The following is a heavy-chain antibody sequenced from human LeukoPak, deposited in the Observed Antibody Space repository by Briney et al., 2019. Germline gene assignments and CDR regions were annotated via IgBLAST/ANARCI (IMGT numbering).Heavy chain of an antibody. CDR2: ISSSSSTI. J-gene: IGHJ4*02. V-gene: IGHV3-48*02. CDR3: ARDPARARSYSGGYPDY. CDR1: GFTFSSYS. D-gene: IGHD3-22*01. Sequence: GGSLRLSCAASGFTFSSYSMNWVRQAPGKGLEWVSYISSSSSTIYYADSVKGRFTISRDNAKNSLYLQMNSLRDEDTAVYYCARDPARARSYSGGYPDYWGQGTLDSVSS.